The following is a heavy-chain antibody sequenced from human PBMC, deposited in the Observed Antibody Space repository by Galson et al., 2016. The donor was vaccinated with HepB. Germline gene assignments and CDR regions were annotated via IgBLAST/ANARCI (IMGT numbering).Heavy chain of an antibody. V-gene: IGHV3-11*01. Sequence: SLRLSCAASGFSFSDYYMSWICQAPGKGLEWVSYISSSGKTTYYADSVKGRFTISRDNAKNSLHLQLNSLRADDTAVYYCATGGQRYFEHWGQGTLVSVSS. J-gene: IGHJ1*01. CDR1: GFSFSDYY. CDR2: ISSSGKTT. CDR3: ATGGQRYFEH. D-gene: IGHD6-25*01.